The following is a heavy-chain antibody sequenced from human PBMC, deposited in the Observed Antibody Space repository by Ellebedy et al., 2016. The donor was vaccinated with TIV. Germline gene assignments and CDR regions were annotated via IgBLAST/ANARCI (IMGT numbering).Heavy chain of an antibody. CDR3: ASGYCGGDCYSSGAFDI. J-gene: IGHJ3*02. V-gene: IGHV3-53*04. CDR2: IYSGGST. CDR1: GFTVSSSY. Sequence: GESLTISXAASGFTVSSSYMSWVRQAPGKGLEWVSVIYSGGSTYYADSVKGRFTISRHNSKNTLYLQMNSLRAEDTAVYYCASGYCGGDCYSSGAFDIWGLGTMVTVSS. D-gene: IGHD2-21*02.